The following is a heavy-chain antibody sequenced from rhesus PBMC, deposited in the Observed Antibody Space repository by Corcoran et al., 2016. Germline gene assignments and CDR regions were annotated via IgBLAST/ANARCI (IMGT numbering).Heavy chain of an antibody. CDR3: ARVKYSSSHFDY. J-gene: IGHJ4*01. V-gene: IGHV2S1*01. CDR2: IYWDDDK. D-gene: IGHD6-43*01. CDR1: GFSLSTSGMG. Sequence: QVTLKESGPALVKPTQTLTLTCTFSGFSLSTSGMGVGWIRQPPGKALEWLASIYWDDDKYSSTSLKSRLTISKDTSTNQVVLTMTNMDPVDTATYYCARVKYSSSHFDYWGQGVLVTVSS.